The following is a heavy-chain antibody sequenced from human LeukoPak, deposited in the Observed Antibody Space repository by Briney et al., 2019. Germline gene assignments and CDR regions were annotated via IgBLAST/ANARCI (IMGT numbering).Heavy chain of an antibody. V-gene: IGHV1-69*13. Sequence: ASVKASCKASGGTFSSYAISWVRQAPGQGLEWMGGIIPIFGTANYAQKFQGRVTITADESTSTAYMELSSLRSEDTAVYYCARVDYGDYRNGDWGQGTLVTVSS. D-gene: IGHD4-17*01. CDR1: GGTFSSYA. J-gene: IGHJ4*02. CDR3: ARVDYGDYRNGD. CDR2: IIPIFGTA.